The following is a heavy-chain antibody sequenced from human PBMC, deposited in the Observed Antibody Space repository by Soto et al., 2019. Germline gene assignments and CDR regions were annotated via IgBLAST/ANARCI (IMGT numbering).Heavy chain of an antibody. CDR2: ISSSSSYI. CDR3: ARDRPYCSGGSCYSVSGGY. Sequence: EVQLVESGGGLVKPGGSLRLSCAASGFTFSSYSMNWVRQAPGKGLEWVSSISSSSSYIYYADSVKGRFTISRDNAKNSLYLQMNSLRDEDTAVYYCARDRPYCSGGSCYSVSGGYWGQGTLVTVSS. D-gene: IGHD2-15*01. J-gene: IGHJ4*02. V-gene: IGHV3-21*01. CDR1: GFTFSSYS.